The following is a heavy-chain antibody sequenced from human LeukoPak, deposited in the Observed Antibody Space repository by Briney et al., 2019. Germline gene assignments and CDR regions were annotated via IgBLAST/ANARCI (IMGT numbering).Heavy chain of an antibody. CDR3: ARDLGSSSWTALGY. D-gene: IGHD6-13*01. CDR1: GFTFSSYS. J-gene: IGHJ4*02. CDR2: ISSSSSYI. Sequence: PGGSLRLSCAASGFTFSSYSMNWVRQAPGKGLEWVSSISSSSSYIYYADSVKGRFTISRDNAKNSLYLQMNSLRVEDTAVYYCARDLGSSSWTALGYWGQGTLVTVSS. V-gene: IGHV3-21*01.